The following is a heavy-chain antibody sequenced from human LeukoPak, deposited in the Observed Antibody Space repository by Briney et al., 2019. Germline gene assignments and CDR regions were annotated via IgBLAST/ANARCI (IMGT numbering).Heavy chain of an antibody. D-gene: IGHD3-22*01. V-gene: IGHV3-21*01. J-gene: IGHJ4*02. CDR2: ISSSSSYI. CDR1: GFTFSSYW. Sequence: GGSLRLSCAASGFTFSSYWMSWVRQAPGKGLEWVSSISSSSSYIYYADSVKGRFTISRDNAKNSLYLQMNSLRAEDTAVYYCARESKTRDGSGYYTNWGQGTLVTVSS. CDR3: ARESKTRDGSGYYTN.